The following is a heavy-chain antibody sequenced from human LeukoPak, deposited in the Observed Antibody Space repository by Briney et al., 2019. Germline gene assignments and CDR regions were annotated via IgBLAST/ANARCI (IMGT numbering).Heavy chain of an antibody. D-gene: IGHD3-16*01. Sequence: ASVKVSCKASGYTFTSYAMHWVRQAPGQRLEWMGWINAGNGNTKYSQKFQGRVTITRDTSASTAYMELSSLRSEDTAVYYCARTLQLRLGELLGFDYWGQGTLVTVSS. V-gene: IGHV1-3*01. CDR1: GYTFTSYA. CDR3: ARTLQLRLGELLGFDY. J-gene: IGHJ4*02. CDR2: INAGNGNT.